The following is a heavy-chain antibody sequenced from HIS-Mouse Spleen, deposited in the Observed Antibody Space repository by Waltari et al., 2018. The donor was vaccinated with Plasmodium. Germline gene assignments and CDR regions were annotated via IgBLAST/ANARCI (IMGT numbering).Heavy chain of an antibody. CDR2: ISGYNGNT. CDR3: ARLLPWVHGHFDY. CDR1: GYTFSTYV. Sequence: QVQLVQSGAEGKRPGASVKVSCQAYGYTFSTYVFTWVRRAPGQGLEWMGWISGYNGNTNYAQKVQGRVTMTTDTSTSTAYMELRSLRSDDTAVYYCARLLPWVHGHFDYWGQGTLVTVSS. J-gene: IGHJ4*02. V-gene: IGHV1-18*01. D-gene: IGHD1-26*01.